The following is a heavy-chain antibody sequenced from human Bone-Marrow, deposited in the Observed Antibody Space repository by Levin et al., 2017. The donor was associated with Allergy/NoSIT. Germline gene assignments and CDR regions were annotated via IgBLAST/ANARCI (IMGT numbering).Heavy chain of an antibody. CDR3: ARNFSGPVRQAHHGMDV. CDR1: GDSITSGY. J-gene: IGHJ6*02. V-gene: IGHV4-59*01. CDR2: VHYGGST. Sequence: PSETLSLTCTVSGDSITSGYWIWIRQPPGKGLEWVGHVHYGGSTNYNPSLKSRVTISIATSKSQFSLKLGSVTTADTAVYYCARNFSGPVRQAHHGMDVWGQGITVTVSS. D-gene: IGHD3-3*01.